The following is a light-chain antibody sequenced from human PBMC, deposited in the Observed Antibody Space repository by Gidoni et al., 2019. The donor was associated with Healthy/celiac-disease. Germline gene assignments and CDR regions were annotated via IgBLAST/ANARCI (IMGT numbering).Light chain of an antibody. V-gene: IGKV1-33*01. CDR2: DAS. Sequence: DIQMTQSPSSLSASVGDRVTITCQASQDISNYLNWYQQKPGKAPRLLIYDASNLETGVPSRFSGSGSGTDFTFTISSLQPADIATYYCQQYDNLPTFTFGPGTKVEIK. J-gene: IGKJ3*01. CDR1: QDISNY. CDR3: QQYDNLPTFT.